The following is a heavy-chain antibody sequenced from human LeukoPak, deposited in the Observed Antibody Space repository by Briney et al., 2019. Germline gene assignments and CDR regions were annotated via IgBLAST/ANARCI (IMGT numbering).Heavy chain of an antibody. CDR2: INHSGST. Sequence: SETLSLTCAVYGGSFSGYYWSWIRQPPGKGLEWIGEINHSGSTNYNPSLKSRVTISVDTSKNQFSLKLSSVTAADTAVYYCARHSEQQLDYFDYWGQGTLVTVSS. D-gene: IGHD6-13*01. CDR1: GGSFSGYY. CDR3: ARHSEQQLDYFDY. J-gene: IGHJ4*02. V-gene: IGHV4-34*01.